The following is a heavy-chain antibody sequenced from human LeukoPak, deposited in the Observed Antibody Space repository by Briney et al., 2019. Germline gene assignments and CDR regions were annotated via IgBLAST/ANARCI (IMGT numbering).Heavy chain of an antibody. V-gene: IGHV3-21*01. CDR2: ISSSSSYI. D-gene: IGHD3-22*01. CDR1: GFTFSSYE. J-gene: IGHJ4*02. CDR3: ARDNYYDSSGYYY. Sequence: GGSLRLSCAASGFTFSSYEMNWVRQAPGKGLEWVSSISSSSSYIYYADSVKGRFTISRDNAKNSLYLQMNSLRAEDTAVYYCARDNYYDSSGYYYWGQGTLVTVSS.